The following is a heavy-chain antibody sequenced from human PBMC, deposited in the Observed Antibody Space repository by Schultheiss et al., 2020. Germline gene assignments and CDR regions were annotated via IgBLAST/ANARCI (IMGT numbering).Heavy chain of an antibody. D-gene: IGHD5-18*01. CDR1: GFTFTNAW. CDR2: ISSSSSTI. CDR3: AKDIGVDTATFDY. Sequence: GGSLRLSCVASGFTFTNAWMSWVRQAPGKGLEWVSYISSSSSTIYYADSVKGRFTISRDNSKNTLYLQMNSLRAEDTAVYYCAKDIGVDTATFDYWGQGTLVTVSS. J-gene: IGHJ4*02. V-gene: IGHV3-48*01.